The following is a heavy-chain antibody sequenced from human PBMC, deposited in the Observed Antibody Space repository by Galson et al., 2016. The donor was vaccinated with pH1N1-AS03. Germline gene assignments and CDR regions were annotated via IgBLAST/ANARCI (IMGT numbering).Heavy chain of an antibody. CDR3: ARDPRGPCSSASCPTTYYFGMDV. CDR2: INPNNGVT. Sequence: SVKVSCKASGYIFTGFYVRWVRQAPGQGLEWMGWINPNNGVTNYAQKFQAWVTMTGDTSISTAYMELYGLKSDDTAVYYCARDPRGPCSSASCPTTYYFGMDVWGQGTTVIVSS. V-gene: IGHV1-2*04. J-gene: IGHJ6*02. CDR1: GYIFTGFY. D-gene: IGHD1-26*01.